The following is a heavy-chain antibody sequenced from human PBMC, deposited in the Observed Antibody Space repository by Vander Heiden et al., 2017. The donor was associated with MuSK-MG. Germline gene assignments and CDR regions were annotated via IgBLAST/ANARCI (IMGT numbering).Heavy chain of an antibody. J-gene: IGHJ6*03. CDR1: GFTFSDYY. D-gene: IGHD3-10*01. CDR2: ISGSGSTT. CDR3: ARVGDGYTPAGIYYYFMDV. Sequence: QVQLVESGGGLVKPGGSLRLSCAASGFTFSDYYMSWIRQAPGKGLEWVSYISGSGSTTYYGDSVKGRFAISRDNAKNSLYLQMNSLRAEDTAVYYCARVGDGYTPAGIYYYFMDVWGKGTTVTVSS. V-gene: IGHV3-11*04.